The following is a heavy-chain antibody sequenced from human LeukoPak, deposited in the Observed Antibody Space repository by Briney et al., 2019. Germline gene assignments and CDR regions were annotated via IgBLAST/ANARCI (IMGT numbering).Heavy chain of an antibody. D-gene: IGHD4-17*01. J-gene: IGHJ4*02. CDR1: GFTFDDYA. V-gene: IGHV3-9*01. CDR2: ISWNSGSI. Sequence: GGSLRLSCAASGFTFDDYAMHWVRQAPGKALEWVSGISWNSGSIGYADSVKGRFTISRDNAKNSLYLQMNSLRAEDTALYYCAKGNGDPPFDYWGQGTLVTVSS. CDR3: AKGNGDPPFDY.